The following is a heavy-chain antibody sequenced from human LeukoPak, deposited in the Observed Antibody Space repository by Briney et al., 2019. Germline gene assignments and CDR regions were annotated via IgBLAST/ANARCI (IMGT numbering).Heavy chain of an antibody. CDR2: ISHSGSS. V-gene: IGHV4-34*01. D-gene: IGHD4-23*01. CDR1: GGPFRGFF. Sequence: SETLSLTCAVYGGPFRGFFWSWLRQAPGKGLEWIGEISHSGSSNYNPSLKSRITISVDTSKRQFSLRLTSVPAADTAVYYCARGIFYGGRNQYIWFDLWGQGTLVTVSS. CDR3: ARGIFYGGRNQYIWFDL. J-gene: IGHJ5*02.